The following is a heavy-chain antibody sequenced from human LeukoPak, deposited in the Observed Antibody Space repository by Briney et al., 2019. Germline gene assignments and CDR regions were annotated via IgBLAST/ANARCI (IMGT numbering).Heavy chain of an antibody. CDR1: GGSFSGYY. J-gene: IGHJ4*02. Sequence: SETLSLTCAVYGGSFSGYYWSWIRQPPGKGLEWIGEINHSGSTNYNPSLKSRVTISVDTSKNQFSLKLSSVTAAYTAVYYCASLPNDSSGGDDYWGQGTLVTVSS. V-gene: IGHV4-34*01. CDR2: INHSGST. D-gene: IGHD6-19*01. CDR3: ASLPNDSSGGDDY.